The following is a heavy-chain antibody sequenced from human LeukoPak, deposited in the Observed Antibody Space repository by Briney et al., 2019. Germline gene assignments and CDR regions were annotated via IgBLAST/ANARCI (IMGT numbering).Heavy chain of an antibody. CDR2: IYHSGST. CDR3: ARGGAVPGPRYNWFDP. Sequence: SETLSLNCTVSGGSISSYYWSWIRQPPGKGLEWIGYIYHSGSTDYNPSLKSRVTMSTDTSKNQFSLKLSSVTAADTAVYYCARGGAVPGPRYNWFDPWGQGTLVTVSS. D-gene: IGHD6-19*01. J-gene: IGHJ5*02. CDR1: GGSISSYY. V-gene: IGHV4-59*01.